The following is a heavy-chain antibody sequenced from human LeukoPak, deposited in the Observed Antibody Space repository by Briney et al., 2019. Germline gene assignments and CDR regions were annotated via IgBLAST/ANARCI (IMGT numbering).Heavy chain of an antibody. J-gene: IGHJ5*02. CDR3: ARERLGRYWFDP. Sequence: ASVKVSCKASGYTFTRYGISWVRQAPGQGLEWMGWISAYNGNTNYAQKLQGRVTMTTDTSTSTAYMELRSRRSDDTALYYWARERLGRYWFDPWGQGNLVTVSS. D-gene: IGHD1-26*01. CDR1: GYTFTRYG. V-gene: IGHV1-18*01. CDR2: ISAYNGNT.